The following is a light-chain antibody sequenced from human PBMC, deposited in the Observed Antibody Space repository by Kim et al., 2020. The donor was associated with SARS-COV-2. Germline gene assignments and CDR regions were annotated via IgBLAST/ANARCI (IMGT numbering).Light chain of an antibody. CDR1: QSVLYSSNNQNY. CDR3: QQYYSTPYT. CDR2: WAS. Sequence: RATINCKSSQSVLYSSNNQNYLAWYQQKPEQPPKLLIDWASTREYGVPDRFSGSGSGTDFTLTISSLQAEDVAVYYCQQYYSTPYTFGQGTKLEI. J-gene: IGKJ2*01. V-gene: IGKV4-1*01.